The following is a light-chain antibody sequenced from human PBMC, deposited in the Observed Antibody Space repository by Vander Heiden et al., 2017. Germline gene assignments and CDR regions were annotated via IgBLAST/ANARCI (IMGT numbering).Light chain of an antibody. Sequence: QSVLTQPPSASGTPGQRVTISCSGGSSNIGKNYVYWYQQLPGTTPKLLIYSNNQRPSGVPDRFSGSKSGTSASLAISGLRSGDEADYYCSAWDDSLSGPVFGGGTKLTVL. V-gene: IGLV1-47*01. CDR1: SSNIGKNY. CDR3: SAWDDSLSGPV. CDR2: SNN. J-gene: IGLJ3*02.